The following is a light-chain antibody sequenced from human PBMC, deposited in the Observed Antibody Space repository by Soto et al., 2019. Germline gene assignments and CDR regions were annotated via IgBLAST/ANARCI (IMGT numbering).Light chain of an antibody. CDR2: GAS. J-gene: IGKJ3*01. CDR1: QSVNSRF. CDR3: HYYDDSPPFP. Sequence: EIVLTQSPGTLSLSPGERATFSCRASQSVNSRFLAWYQQKPGQAPRLLIYGASSRATGIPDRFSGSGSGTDFTLTISRLEPEDFAVYYCHYYDDSPPFPFGPGTKRDIK. V-gene: IGKV3-20*01.